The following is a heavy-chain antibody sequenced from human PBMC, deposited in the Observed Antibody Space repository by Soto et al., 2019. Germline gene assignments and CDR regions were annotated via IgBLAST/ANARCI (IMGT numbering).Heavy chain of an antibody. D-gene: IGHD6-19*01. V-gene: IGHV4-61*01. CDR1: GVPVSSGSYY. Sequence: SETLSLTCTVSGVPVSSGSYYWTWIRQPPGKPLEWIGYVYYSGNTNYNPSLKSRVTISIETSENQFSLKLSSVTAADTAVYYCARDNGPRAVAGTAVDYWGQGTLVTVSS. CDR2: VYYSGNT. CDR3: ARDNGPRAVAGTAVDY. J-gene: IGHJ4*02.